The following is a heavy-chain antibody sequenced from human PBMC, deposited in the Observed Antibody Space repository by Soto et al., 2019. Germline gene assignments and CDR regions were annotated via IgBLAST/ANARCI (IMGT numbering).Heavy chain of an antibody. D-gene: IGHD3-10*01. J-gene: IGHJ4*02. V-gene: IGHV4-4*02. Sequence: SETLSLTCAASGGSINSSGWWSWVRQPPGKGLEWIGEIYHSGSTIYDPSLKSRVTISVDKSKNQFSLKLTSVTAADTAVYYCARVYRGLRGLYYFDYWGQGTLVTVSS. CDR2: IYHSGST. CDR1: GGSINSSGW. CDR3: ARVYRGLRGLYYFDY.